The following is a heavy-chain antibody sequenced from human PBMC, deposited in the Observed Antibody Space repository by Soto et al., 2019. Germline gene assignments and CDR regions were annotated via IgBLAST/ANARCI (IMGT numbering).Heavy chain of an antibody. CDR2: MSTSSGGT. D-gene: IGHD3-10*01. V-gene: IGHV1-2*02. CDR1: GYTFTANY. Sequence: QVQLVQSGAEVKDPGASVKVSCRPSGYTFTANYIHWVRQAPGQGLEWMGWMSTSSGGTRFAEKFQGMVTLTRDTSIRTAYMELTTLTLDDTAVYYCARGFGSSWFDYWGQGTLVAVSS. J-gene: IGHJ4*02. CDR3: ARGFGSSWFDY.